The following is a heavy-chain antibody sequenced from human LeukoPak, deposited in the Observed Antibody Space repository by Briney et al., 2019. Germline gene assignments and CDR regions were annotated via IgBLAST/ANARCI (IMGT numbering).Heavy chain of an antibody. J-gene: IGHJ4*02. CDR2: IYHSGST. D-gene: IGHD1-26*01. V-gene: IGHV4-38-2*02. CDR3: AREGGMSGSYYADY. CDR1: GYSISTGYY. Sequence: SETLSLTCTVSGYSISTGYYWDWIRQPPGKGLEWIGSIYHSGSTYYNPSLKSRVTISVDTSKSQFSLKLSSVTAADTAVYYCAREGGMSGSYYADYWGQGTLVTVSS.